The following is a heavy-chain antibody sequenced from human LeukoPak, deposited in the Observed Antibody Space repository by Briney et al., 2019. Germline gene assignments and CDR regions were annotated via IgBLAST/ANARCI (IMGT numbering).Heavy chain of an antibody. D-gene: IGHD3-10*01. J-gene: IGHJ1*01. V-gene: IGHV1-24*01. CDR1: GHTLTELS. Sequence: PWASVKVSCKISGHTLTELSIHWVRQAPGKGLEWMGGFDTQEGETIFAQNFQGRVTMTEDTPSDTAYMELSSLTSEDTAVYYCATPPVWFGEFMSGNSILGYFQDWGQGTLVTVSS. CDR3: ATPPVWFGEFMSGNSILGYFQD. CDR2: FDTQEGET.